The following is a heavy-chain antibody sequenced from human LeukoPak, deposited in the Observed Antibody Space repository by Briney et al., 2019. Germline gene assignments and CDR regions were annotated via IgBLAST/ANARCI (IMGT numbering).Heavy chain of an antibody. CDR1: GFTFNTYS. J-gene: IGHJ4*02. CDR2: IDSSGGYM. V-gene: IGHV3-21*06. Sequence: PGGSLRLSCEASGFTFNTYSMNWARQAPGKGLEWVSSIDSSGGYMFYADSVKGRFIISRDSAKDPLYLQMNSLRVEDTAVYYCLRGDRRDYWGQGTLVTVSS. CDR3: LRGDRRDY.